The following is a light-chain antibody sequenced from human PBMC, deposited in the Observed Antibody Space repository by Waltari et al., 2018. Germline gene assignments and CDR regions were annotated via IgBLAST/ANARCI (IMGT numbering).Light chain of an antibody. CDR1: SSNIGSNT. CDR3: AAWDDNLNGVV. CDR2: VNI. Sequence: QSVLTQPRSASGTPGQRVTTACSGASSNIGSNTVNWYQQHPGTAPKILIYVNIDRPSGVPDRFSGYKSGTSASLAISELQSEDEADYHCAAWDDNLNGVVFGGGTKLTVL. J-gene: IGLJ2*01. V-gene: IGLV1-44*01.